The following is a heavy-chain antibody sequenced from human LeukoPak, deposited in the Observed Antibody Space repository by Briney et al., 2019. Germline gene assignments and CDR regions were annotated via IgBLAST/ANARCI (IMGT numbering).Heavy chain of an antibody. CDR1: GFTFSNYW. V-gene: IGHV3-74*01. D-gene: IGHD5-18*01. Sequence: PGGSLRLSCAASGFTFSNYWMHWVRQAPGKGLVWVSRINSDGINTSYADSVKGRFTISRDNAKKSVYLQMTSLRVEDTALYYCAKSSGYRHGYVYFYMDVWGKGTTVTVSS. CDR2: INSDGINT. J-gene: IGHJ6*03. CDR3: AKSSGYRHGYVYFYMDV.